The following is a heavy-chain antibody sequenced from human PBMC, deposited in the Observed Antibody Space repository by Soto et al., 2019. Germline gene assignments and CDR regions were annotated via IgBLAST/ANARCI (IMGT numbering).Heavy chain of an antibody. CDR1: GGSISSSSYY. CDR3: ARRSSGWYSRYYYGMDV. CDR2: IYYSGST. D-gene: IGHD6-19*01. Sequence: SSETLSLTCTVSGGSISSSSYYWGWIRQPPGKGLEWIGSIYYSGSTYYNPSLKSRVTISVDTSKNQFSLKLSSVTAADTAVYYCARRSSGWYSRYYYGMDVWGQGTTVTVSS. V-gene: IGHV4-39*01. J-gene: IGHJ6*02.